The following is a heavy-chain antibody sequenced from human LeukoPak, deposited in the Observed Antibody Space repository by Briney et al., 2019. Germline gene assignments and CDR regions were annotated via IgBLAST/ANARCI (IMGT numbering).Heavy chain of an antibody. CDR3: AKSHSVAQRGYFDY. CDR1: GFTFSTYA. CDR2: LVNSGVDT. V-gene: IGHV3-23*01. J-gene: IGHJ4*02. Sequence: GGSLRLSCAASGFTFSTYAMSWVRQAPGKRLEGVSTLVNSGVDTYYAASVRGRFTISRDNSTNTVYLQINSLRAEDTAVYYCAKSHSVAQRGYFDYWGQGTLVTVSS. D-gene: IGHD4-23*01.